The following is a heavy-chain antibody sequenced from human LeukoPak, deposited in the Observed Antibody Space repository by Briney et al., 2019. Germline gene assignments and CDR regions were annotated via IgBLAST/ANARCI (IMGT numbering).Heavy chain of an antibody. J-gene: IGHJ4*02. CDR2: INQDGSDK. CDR3: ARDTRYFDS. V-gene: IGHV3-7*01. Sequence: PGGSLRLSCAASGFMFNNYWMTWVRQAPGKGLEWVGNINQDGSDKYYGDSVKGRFTISRDNAKNSLYLQMNSLRAEGTAVYYCARDTRYFDSWGQGNMVTVSS. CDR1: GFMFNNYW.